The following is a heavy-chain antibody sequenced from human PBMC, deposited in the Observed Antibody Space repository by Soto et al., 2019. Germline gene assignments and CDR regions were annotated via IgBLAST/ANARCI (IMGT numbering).Heavy chain of an antibody. J-gene: IGHJ4*02. CDR1: GFTFSSYA. D-gene: IGHD3-10*01. CDR2: ISGSGGST. CDR3: AKDRQPLWFGELFPFDY. Sequence: GGSLRLSCAASGFTFSSYAMSWVRQAPGKGLEWVSAISGSGGSTYYADSVKGRFTISRDNSKNTLYLQMNSLRAEDTAVYYCAKDRQPLWFGELFPFDYWGQGTLVTVSS. V-gene: IGHV3-23*01.